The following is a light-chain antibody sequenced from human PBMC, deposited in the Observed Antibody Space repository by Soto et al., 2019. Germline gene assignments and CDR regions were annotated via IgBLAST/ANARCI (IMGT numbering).Light chain of an antibody. V-gene: IGLV2-14*01. Sequence: QSVLTQPASVSGSPGQSITISCTGTSRDVGAYNYVSWYQQHPGKAPKLMVYDVTNRPSGVSDRFSGSKSGNTASLTISGLQAEDEADYFCSSHSNITPYVFRPGTKVTVL. J-gene: IGLJ1*01. CDR1: SRDVGAYNY. CDR2: DVT. CDR3: SSHSNITPYV.